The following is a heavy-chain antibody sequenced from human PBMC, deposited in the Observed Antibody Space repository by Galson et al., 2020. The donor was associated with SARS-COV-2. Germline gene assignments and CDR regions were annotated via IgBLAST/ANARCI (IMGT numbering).Heavy chain of an antibody. CDR1: GFTFSSYG. CDR2: IWYDGSNK. CDR3: AREGIVGATTGMDV. V-gene: IGHV3-33*01. D-gene: IGHD1-26*01. Sequence: GESLKISCAASGFTFSSYGMHWVRQAPGKGLEWVVVIWYDGSNKYYADSVKGRFTISRDNSKNTLYLQMNSLRAEDTAVYYCAREGIVGATTGMDVWGQGTTVTVSS. J-gene: IGHJ6*02.